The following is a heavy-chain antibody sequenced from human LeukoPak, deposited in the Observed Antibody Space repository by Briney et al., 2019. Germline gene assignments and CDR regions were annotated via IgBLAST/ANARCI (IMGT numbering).Heavy chain of an antibody. CDR3: ARETLSGYYYG. CDR2: ISYDGSNK. V-gene: IGHV3-30-3*01. J-gene: IGHJ4*02. CDR1: GFTFSSYA. Sequence: GRSLRLSCAASGFTFSSYAMHWVRQAPGKGLEWVAVISYDGSNKYYADSVKGRFTISRDNSKNTLYLQMNSLRAEGTAVYYCARETLSGYYYGWGQGTLVTVSS. D-gene: IGHD3-22*01.